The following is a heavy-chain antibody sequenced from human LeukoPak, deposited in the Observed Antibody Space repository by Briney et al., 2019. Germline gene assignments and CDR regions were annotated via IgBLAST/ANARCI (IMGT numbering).Heavy chain of an antibody. CDR1: GGSISSSSYY. D-gene: IGHD2-2*01. CDR2: IYYSGST. V-gene: IGHV4-39*01. Sequence: SETLSLTCTVSGGSISSSSYYWGWIRQPPGKGLEWIGSIYYSGSTYYNPSLKSRVTISVDTSKNQFSLKLSSVTAADTAVYYCARHRGYSSTSCYDYWGQGTLLTVSS. J-gene: IGHJ4*02. CDR3: ARHRGYSSTSCYDY.